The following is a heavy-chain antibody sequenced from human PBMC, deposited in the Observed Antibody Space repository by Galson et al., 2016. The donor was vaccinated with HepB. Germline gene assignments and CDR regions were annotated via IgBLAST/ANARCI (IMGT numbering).Heavy chain of an antibody. CDR2: ISSSGTTI. CDR3: AREPVRLDDLLTGPPKNPDY. Sequence: SLRLSYAASGFTFSRYEMNWVRQAPGKGLEWVSYISSSGTTIYYADSVKGRVTISRENAKNSLYLQMNSLRAEDTAVYYCAREPVRLDDLLTGPPKNPDYWGQGTLVTVSS. V-gene: IGHV3-48*03. CDR1: GFTFSRYE. D-gene: IGHD3-9*01. J-gene: IGHJ4*02.